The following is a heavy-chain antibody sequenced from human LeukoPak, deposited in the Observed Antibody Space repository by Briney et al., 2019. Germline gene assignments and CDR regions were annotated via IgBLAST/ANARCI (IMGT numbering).Heavy chain of an antibody. CDR1: GFTFSSYG. J-gene: IGHJ4*02. D-gene: IGHD3-9*01. CDR2: IRYDGSNK. Sequence: PGGSLRLSCAASGFTFSSYGMHWVRQTPGKGLEWVAFIRYDGSNKYYADSVKGRFTISRDNSKNTLYLQMNSLKTEDTAVYYCTTKVLRYFDWLPPDDYWGQGTLVTVSS. CDR3: TTKVLRYFDWLPPDDY. V-gene: IGHV3-30*02.